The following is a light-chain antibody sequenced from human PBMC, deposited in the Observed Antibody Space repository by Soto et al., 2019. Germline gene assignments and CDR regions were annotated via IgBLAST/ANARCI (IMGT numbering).Light chain of an antibody. CDR2: DVN. CDR1: STDVGNYDY. Sequence: QSALTQPRSVSGSPGQSVTLSCTGTSTDVGNYDYVSWYQQYPGKAPKLLIYDVNKRPSGVPARFSGSKSGKTASLAISGLQAEDEADYYCCSYAGSYTVIFGGGTKLTV. J-gene: IGLJ2*01. V-gene: IGLV2-11*01. CDR3: CSYAGSYTVI.